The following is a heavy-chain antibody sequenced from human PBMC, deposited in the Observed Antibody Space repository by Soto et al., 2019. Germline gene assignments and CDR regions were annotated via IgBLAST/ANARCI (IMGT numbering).Heavy chain of an antibody. J-gene: IGHJ4*02. V-gene: IGHV3-30*18. CDR1: GFTFSSYG. CDR2: ISYDGSNK. Sequence: QVQLVESGGGVVQPGRSLRLSCAASGFTFSSYGMHWVRQAPGKGLEWVAVISYDGSNKYYADSVKGRFTISRDNSKNTLYLQMNSLRAEDMAVYYCAKSYGDSYVCAYWGQGTLVTVSS. CDR3: AKSYGDSYVCAY. D-gene: IGHD4-17*01.